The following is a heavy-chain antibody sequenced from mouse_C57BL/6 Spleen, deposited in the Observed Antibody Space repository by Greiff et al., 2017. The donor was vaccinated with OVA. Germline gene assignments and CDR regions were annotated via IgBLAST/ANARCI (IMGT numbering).Heavy chain of an antibody. J-gene: IGHJ3*01. CDR1: GYTFTDYY. CDR3: ARESDY. CDR2: INPNNGGT. Sequence: VQLQQSGPELVKPGASVKISCKASGYTFTDYYMNWVKQSHGKSLEWIGDINPNNGGTSYNQKFKGKATLTVDKSSSTAYMELRSLTSEDSAVYYCARESDYWGQGTLVTVSA. V-gene: IGHV1-26*01.